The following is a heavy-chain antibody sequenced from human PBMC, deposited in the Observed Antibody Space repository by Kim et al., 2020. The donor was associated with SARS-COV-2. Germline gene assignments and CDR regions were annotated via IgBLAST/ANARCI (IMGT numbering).Heavy chain of an antibody. D-gene: IGHD3-10*01. Sequence: KCRFTISRDNAKNSLYLQMNSLSAEDTAVYYWERAWVSMVRGEGCMDVWGQGTTVTVSS. J-gene: IGHJ6*02. V-gene: IGHV3-11*06. CDR3: ERAWVSMVRGEGCMDV.